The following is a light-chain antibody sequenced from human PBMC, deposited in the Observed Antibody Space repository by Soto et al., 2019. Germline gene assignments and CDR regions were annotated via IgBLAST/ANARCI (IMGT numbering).Light chain of an antibody. J-gene: IGKJ2*01. V-gene: IGKV1-8*01. Sequence: AIRMTQSPSSFSASTGDRVTITCRASQGISSYLAWYQQKPEKAPKLLIYAASTLQSGVPSRFSGSGSGTDFTLTISCLQSEDFATYYCQQYYSYLPYTFGQGTKLEIK. CDR2: AAS. CDR1: QGISSY. CDR3: QQYYSYLPYT.